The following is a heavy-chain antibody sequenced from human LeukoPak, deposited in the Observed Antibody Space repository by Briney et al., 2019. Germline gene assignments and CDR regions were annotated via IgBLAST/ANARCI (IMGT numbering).Heavy chain of an antibody. V-gene: IGHV3-48*03. CDR1: GLTFSNFK. CDR2: ISDSGRTT. Sequence: GGSLRLSCAVSGLTFSNFKVNWVRQAPGKGLEWVSYISDSGRTTFYADSVKGRFTISRDNAKNSLYLQMSSLRVEDTAVYYCASWAGNTQSDSWSGPFDYWGQGTLVTVSS. J-gene: IGHJ4*02. CDR3: ASWAGNTQSDSWSGPFDY. D-gene: IGHD3-3*01.